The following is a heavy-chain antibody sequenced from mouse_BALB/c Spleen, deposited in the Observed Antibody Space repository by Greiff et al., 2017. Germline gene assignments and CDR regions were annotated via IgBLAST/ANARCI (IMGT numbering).Heavy chain of an antibody. CDR3: ARSLTAMDY. CDR2: ISSGSSTI. D-gene: IGHD4-1*01. CDR1: GFTFSSFG. Sequence: EVMLVESGGGLVQPGGSRKLSCAASGFTFSSFGMHWVRQAPEKGLEWVAYISSGSSTIYYADTVKGRFTISRDNPKNTLFLQMTSLRSEDTAMYYCARSLTAMDYWGQGTSVTVSS. V-gene: IGHV5-17*02. J-gene: IGHJ4*01.